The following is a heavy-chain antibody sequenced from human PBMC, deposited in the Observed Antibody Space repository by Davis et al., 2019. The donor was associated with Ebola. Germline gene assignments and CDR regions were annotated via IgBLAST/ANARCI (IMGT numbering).Heavy chain of an antibody. Sequence: SVKVSCKASGYTFTSYDINWVRQATGQGLEWMGGIIPIFGTTKYAQKFQGKVTITADESTRTAYMELSSLRSDDTAVYYCARATLELGDLTLWVGMDVWGKGTTVTVSS. CDR1: GYTFTSYD. D-gene: IGHD3-10*01. CDR2: IIPIFGTT. V-gene: IGHV1-69*13. CDR3: ARATLELGDLTLWVGMDV. J-gene: IGHJ6*04.